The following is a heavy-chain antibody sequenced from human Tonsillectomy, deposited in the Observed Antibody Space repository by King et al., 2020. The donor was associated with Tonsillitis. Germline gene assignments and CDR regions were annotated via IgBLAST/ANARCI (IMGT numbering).Heavy chain of an antibody. CDR2: ISYDGTKK. CDR3: AKDYYGSGSYYPIDY. CDR1: GFTFNSFG. V-gene: IGHV3-30*18. D-gene: IGHD3-10*01. J-gene: IGHJ4*02. Sequence: QVQLVESGGGVVQPGRSLRLSCAASGFTFNSFGMHWVRQAPGKGLEWVAVISYDGTKKIYADSVKGRFTVSRDNYKSTLYLQMNSLRAEDPAVYYCAKDYYGSGSYYPIDYWGQGTLVTVSS.